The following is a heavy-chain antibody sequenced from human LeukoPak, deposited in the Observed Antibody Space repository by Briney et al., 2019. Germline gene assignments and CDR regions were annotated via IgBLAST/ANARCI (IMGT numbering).Heavy chain of an antibody. J-gene: IGHJ4*02. CDR1: GGSITYYY. Sequence: SETLSLTCSVSGGSITYYYWSWIRQPAGKGLEWIGTIYYSGSTFYNPSLKSRVTISVDTSKNQFSLRLSSVTAADTAVYYCARPNYDSGTYYFDYWGPGTLVTVSS. D-gene: IGHD3-10*01. CDR2: IYYSGST. CDR3: ARPNYDSGTYYFDY. V-gene: IGHV4-59*05.